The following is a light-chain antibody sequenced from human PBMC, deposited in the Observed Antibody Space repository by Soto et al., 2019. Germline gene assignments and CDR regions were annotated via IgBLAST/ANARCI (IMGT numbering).Light chain of an antibody. CDR1: NNDVGGFNF. J-gene: IGLJ2*01. V-gene: IGLV2-14*03. CDR3: SSYTSRSTVI. CDR2: DVD. Sequence: QSALTQPASVSGSPGQSITISCTGTNNDVGGFNFVSWYQQHPGKVPKLLIYDVDDRPSGVSNRFSGSRSGNTASLTISGLQAEDAADYYCSSYTSRSTVIFGGGTKVTVL.